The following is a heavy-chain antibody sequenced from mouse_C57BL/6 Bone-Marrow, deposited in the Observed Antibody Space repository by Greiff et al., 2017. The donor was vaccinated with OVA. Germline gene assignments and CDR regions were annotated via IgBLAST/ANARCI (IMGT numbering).Heavy chain of an antibody. Sequence: VQLQESGAELVKPGASVKMSCKASGYTFTTYPIEWMQQNHGKSLEWIGNFHPYNDDTKYNEKFKGKATLTVEKSSSTVYLELSRLTSAYSAVYYCARKGYWYYYGSSYYAMDYWGQGTSVTVSS. V-gene: IGHV1-47*01. CDR2: FHPYNDDT. D-gene: IGHD1-1*01. CDR3: ARKGYWYYYGSSYYAMDY. CDR1: GYTFTTYP. J-gene: IGHJ4*01.